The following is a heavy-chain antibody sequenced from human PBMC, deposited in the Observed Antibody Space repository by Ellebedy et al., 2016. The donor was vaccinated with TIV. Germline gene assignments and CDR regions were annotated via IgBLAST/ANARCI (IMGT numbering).Heavy chain of an antibody. V-gene: IGHV1-69*13. D-gene: IGHD2-2*01. J-gene: IGHJ4*02. Sequence: SVKVSCXASGGTFSSYAIRWVRQAPGQGLEWMGGIIPIFGTANYAQKFQGRVTITADESTSTAYMELSSLRSEDTALYYCAREGHSTSCHYWGQGTLVTVPS. CDR3: AREGHSTSCHY. CDR1: GGTFSSYA. CDR2: IIPIFGTA.